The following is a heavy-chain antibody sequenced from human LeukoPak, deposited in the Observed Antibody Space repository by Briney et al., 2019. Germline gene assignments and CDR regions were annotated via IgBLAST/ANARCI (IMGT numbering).Heavy chain of an antibody. D-gene: IGHD2-21*02. Sequence: GGSLRLSCAASGFTFSSYSTNWVRQAPGKGLEWVSSISSSSSYIYYADSVKGRFTISRDNAKNSLYLQMNSLRAEDTAVYYCARDRGDYDYYYGMDVWGQGTTVTVSS. J-gene: IGHJ6*02. CDR2: ISSSSSYI. CDR3: ARDRGDYDYYYGMDV. V-gene: IGHV3-21*01. CDR1: GFTFSSYS.